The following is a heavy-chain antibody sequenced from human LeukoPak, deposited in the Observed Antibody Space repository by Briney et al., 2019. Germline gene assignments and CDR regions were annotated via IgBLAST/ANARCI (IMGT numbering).Heavy chain of an antibody. CDR2: INHSRST. CDR1: GGSFSGYY. D-gene: IGHD3-3*01. Sequence: SETLSLTCAVYGGSFSGYYWSWIRQPPGKGLEWIGEINHSRSTNYNPSLKSRVTISVDTSKNQFSLKLSSVTAADTAVYYCARAGLDFWSGYVDYYYMDVWGKGTTVTVSS. J-gene: IGHJ6*03. V-gene: IGHV4-34*01. CDR3: ARAGLDFWSGYVDYYYMDV.